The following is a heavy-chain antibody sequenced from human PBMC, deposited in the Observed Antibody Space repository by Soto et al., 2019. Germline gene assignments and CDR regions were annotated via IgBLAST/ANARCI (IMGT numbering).Heavy chain of an antibody. Sequence: GGSLRLSCAASGFTFSSYSMNWVRQAPGKGLEWVSSISSSSSYICYADSVKGRFTISRDNAKNSLYLQMNSLRAEDTAVYYCASGPPGIAAAGAEYFQHWGQGTLVTVSS. V-gene: IGHV3-21*01. CDR1: GFTFSSYS. J-gene: IGHJ1*01. D-gene: IGHD6-13*01. CDR3: ASGPPGIAAAGAEYFQH. CDR2: ISSSSSYI.